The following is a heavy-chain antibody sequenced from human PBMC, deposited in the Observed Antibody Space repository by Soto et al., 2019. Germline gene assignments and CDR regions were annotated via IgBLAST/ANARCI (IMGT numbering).Heavy chain of an antibody. V-gene: IGHV3-30*03. Sequence: LRLSCAASGFTFSSYSMNWVRQAPGKGLEWVAAISYDGSNKYYADSVKGRFTISRDNSKNTLYLQMNSLRAEDTAVYYCARDSYDSSGYYSMQAFDIWGQGTMVTVSS. J-gene: IGHJ3*02. D-gene: IGHD3-22*01. CDR1: GFTFSSYS. CDR3: ARDSYDSSGYYSMQAFDI. CDR2: ISYDGSNK.